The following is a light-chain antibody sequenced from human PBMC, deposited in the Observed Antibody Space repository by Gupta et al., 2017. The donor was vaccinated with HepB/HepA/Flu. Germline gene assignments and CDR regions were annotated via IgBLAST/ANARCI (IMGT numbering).Light chain of an antibody. CDR3: GAWDSSLSAGV. Sequence: QSLSTQPSSVSAPPGQKATISCSASSSNIGNNYVSWYQQLPGTAPKLLIYENNKRPSGVPDRFSGSKSGTSATLGITGLQTGDEADYYCGAWDSSLSAGVFGGGTKLTVL. CDR1: SSNIGNNY. J-gene: IGLJ2*01. CDR2: ENN. V-gene: IGLV1-51*02.